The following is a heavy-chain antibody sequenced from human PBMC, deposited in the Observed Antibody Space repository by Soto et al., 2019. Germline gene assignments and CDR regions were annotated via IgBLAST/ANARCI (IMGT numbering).Heavy chain of an antibody. CDR2: IQGETDGGAT. CDR3: TTDSYITSIIVRFDY. CDR1: GFTFSDAW. D-gene: IGHD3-22*01. J-gene: IGHJ4*01. Sequence: PGGSLRLSCAASGFTFSDAWMNWVRQAPGKGLEWVGRIQGETDGGATEYAAPVKGRFAISREDSKTTVYLQMNGLQTEDTAIYYCTTDSYITSIIVRFDYWGHGTLVTVSS. V-gene: IGHV3-15*07.